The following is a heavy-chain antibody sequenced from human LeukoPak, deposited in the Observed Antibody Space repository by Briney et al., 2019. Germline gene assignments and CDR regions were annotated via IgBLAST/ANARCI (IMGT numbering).Heavy chain of an antibody. V-gene: IGHV3-15*01. CDR1: GFTFSNAW. D-gene: IGHD3-10*01. Sequence: GGSLRLSCAASGFTFSNAWMSWVRQAPGKGLEWVGRIKSKTDGGTTDYAAPVKGRFTISRDDSKNTLYVQMNSLKTEDTAVYHCTTGPYDYGSGTYYHWGQGTLVTVSS. CDR3: TTGPYDYGSGTYYH. CDR2: IKSKTDGGTT. J-gene: IGHJ4*02.